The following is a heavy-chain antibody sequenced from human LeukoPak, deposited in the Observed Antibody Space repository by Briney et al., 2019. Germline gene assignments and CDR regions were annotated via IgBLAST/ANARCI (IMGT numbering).Heavy chain of an antibody. CDR1: GYTFTGYY. Sequence: VKVSCKASGYTFTGYYMHWVRQAPGQGLEWMGRINPNSGGTNYAQKFQGRVTMTRDTSISTAYMELSRLRSDATAVYYCARDFLGSYYYYYYMDVWGKGTTVTVSS. CDR2: INPNSGGT. D-gene: IGHD3-10*02. J-gene: IGHJ6*03. V-gene: IGHV1-2*06. CDR3: ARDFLGSYYYYYYMDV.